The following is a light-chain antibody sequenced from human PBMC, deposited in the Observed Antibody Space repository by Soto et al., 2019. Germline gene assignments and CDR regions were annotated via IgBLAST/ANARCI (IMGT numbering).Light chain of an antibody. CDR2: GAS. CDR3: QQYNKWLLT. CDR1: QSVSSN. Sequence: EIVMTQSPATLSVSPGERATLSCRASQSVSSNLAWYQQKPGQPPRLLIYGASSRATGVPARFSGSGSGTEFTLTISSLQSEDFAVYYCQQYNKWLLTFGGGTKVDIK. V-gene: IGKV3-15*01. J-gene: IGKJ4*01.